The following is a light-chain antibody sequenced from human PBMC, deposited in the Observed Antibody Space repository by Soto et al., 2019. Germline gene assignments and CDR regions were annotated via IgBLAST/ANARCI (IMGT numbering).Light chain of an antibody. Sequence: EIVMTQSPATLSVSPGERATLSCRASQSVTSNLAWYQQKPGHAPRLLIYGASTRATGIPARFSGSGSGTEFTLTISSLQSEDFAVYCCQQYNNWPPTFGQGTKVGIK. J-gene: IGKJ1*01. CDR3: QQYNNWPPT. CDR1: QSVTSN. V-gene: IGKV3-15*01. CDR2: GAS.